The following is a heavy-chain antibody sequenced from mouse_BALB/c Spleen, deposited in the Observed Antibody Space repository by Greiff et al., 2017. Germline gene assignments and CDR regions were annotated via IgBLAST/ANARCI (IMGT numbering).Heavy chain of an antibody. J-gene: IGHJ1*01. CDR1: GYSFTGYY. V-gene: IGHV1-31*01. CDR3: ARAGPTMITNWYFDV. CDR2: INPYNGAT. D-gene: IGHD2-4*01. Sequence: VQLQQSGPELVKPGASVKISCKASGYSFTGYYMHWVKQSHVKSLEWIGRINPYNGATSYNQNFKDKASLTVDKSSSTAYMELHSLTSEDSAVYYCARAGPTMITNWYFDVWGAGTTVTVSS.